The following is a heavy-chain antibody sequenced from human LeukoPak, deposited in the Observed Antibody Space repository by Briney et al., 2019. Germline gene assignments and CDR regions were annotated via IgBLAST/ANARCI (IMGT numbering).Heavy chain of an antibody. V-gene: IGHV3-20*04. CDR2: INWNGGST. D-gene: IGHD3-9*01. CDR3: AREGAEYDILTGYYRYYYYMDV. CDR1: GFTFDDYG. J-gene: IGHJ6*03. Sequence: TGGSLRLSCAASGFTFDDYGMSWVRQAPGKGLEWVSGINWNGGSTGYADSVKGRFTISRDNAKNSLYLQMNSLRAEDTALCYCAREGAEYDILTGYYRYYYYMDVWGKGTTVTVSS.